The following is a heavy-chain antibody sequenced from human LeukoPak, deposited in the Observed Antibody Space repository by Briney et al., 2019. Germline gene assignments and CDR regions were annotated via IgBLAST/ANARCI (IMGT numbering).Heavy chain of an antibody. CDR2: IDPNSGVT. CDR1: GYTLTDNH. J-gene: IGHJ4*02. CDR3: ARAISWWWR. Sequence: GASVKVSCKASGYTLTDNHLYWVRQAPGQGLEWMGWIDPNSGVTNFAQNFQGRLTMTTDTSISTAYMELSRLRSDDTAVYYCARAISWWWRWGQGTLVTVSS. D-gene: IGHD2-21*01. V-gene: IGHV1-2*02.